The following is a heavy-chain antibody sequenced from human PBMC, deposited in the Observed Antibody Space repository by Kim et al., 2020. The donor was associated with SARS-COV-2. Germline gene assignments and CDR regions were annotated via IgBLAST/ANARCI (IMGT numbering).Heavy chain of an antibody. J-gene: IGHJ5*01. V-gene: IGHV4-59*01. Sequence: SETLSLTCTVSGGSISGYYWSWIRQPPGKGLEWIGYIYYSGSTNYNPSLKSRVTISVDTSKNQFSLKLSSVTAADTAVYYCARDGISGWFDSWGQGTLVT. D-gene: IGHD2-15*01. CDR2: IYYSGST. CDR1: GGSISGYY. CDR3: ARDGISGWFDS.